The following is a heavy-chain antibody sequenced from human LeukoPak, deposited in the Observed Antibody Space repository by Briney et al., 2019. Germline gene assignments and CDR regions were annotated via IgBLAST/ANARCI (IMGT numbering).Heavy chain of an antibody. CDR1: GYTLTSYY. CDR3: TRTPPAYGDYLNYYYYGMDV. V-gene: IGHV1-8*02. CDR2: MNPNSGNT. Sequence: ASVKVSCKASGYTLTSYYLHWVRQATGQGLEWMGWMNPNSGNTGYAQKFQGRVTMTRNTSISTAYMEVSGLRSEDTAVYYCTRTPPAYGDYLNYYYYGMDVWGQGTTATVSS. D-gene: IGHD4-17*01. J-gene: IGHJ6*02.